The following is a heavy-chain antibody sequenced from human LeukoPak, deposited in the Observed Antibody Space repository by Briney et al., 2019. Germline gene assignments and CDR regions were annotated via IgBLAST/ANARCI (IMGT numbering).Heavy chain of an antibody. CDR1: GFTFSSYW. Sequence: GGSLRLSCAASGFTFSSYWMHWVRQAPGKGLVWVSRINSDGSSTSYADSVKGRFTISRGNAKNTLYLQMNSLRAEDTAVYYCAREHYDSSGYCFDYWGQGTLVTVSS. V-gene: IGHV3-74*01. CDR2: INSDGSST. D-gene: IGHD3-22*01. CDR3: AREHYDSSGYCFDY. J-gene: IGHJ4*02.